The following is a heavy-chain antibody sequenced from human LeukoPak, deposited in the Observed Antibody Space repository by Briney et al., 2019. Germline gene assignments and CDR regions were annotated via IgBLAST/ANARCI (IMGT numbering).Heavy chain of an antibody. CDR1: GGPFRGFF. CDR3: ARGIFYGGRKQYIWFDL. D-gene: IGHD2/OR15-2a*01. J-gene: IGHJ5*02. Sequence: PSETLSLTCAVSGGPFRGFFWSWIRQAPGKGLEWIAEVSHGGTSNCNPSLKSRITISVDTSKSQFSLKLTSVTAADTAVYYCARGIFYGGRKQYIWFDLWAQGTLVTVSS. CDR2: VSHGGTS. V-gene: IGHV4-34*01.